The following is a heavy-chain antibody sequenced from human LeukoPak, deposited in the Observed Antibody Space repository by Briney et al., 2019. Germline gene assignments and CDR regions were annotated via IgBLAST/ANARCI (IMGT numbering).Heavy chain of an antibody. CDR3: ARAFDISGYPLDY. CDR2: INPNSGGT. D-gene: IGHD3-22*01. CDR1: GYTFTGYY. V-gene: IGHV1-2*02. J-gene: IGHJ4*02. Sequence: ASVKVACKASGYTFTGYYMHWVRQAPGQGLEWMGWINPNSGGTNYAQKFQGRVTMTRDTSISTAYMELSRLRSDDTALYYCARAFDISGYPLDYWGQGTLVTVSS.